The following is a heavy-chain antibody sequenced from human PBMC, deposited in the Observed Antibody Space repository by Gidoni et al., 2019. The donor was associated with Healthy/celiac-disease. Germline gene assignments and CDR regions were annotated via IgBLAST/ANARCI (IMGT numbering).Heavy chain of an antibody. CDR1: GFTFSSYG. V-gene: IGHV3-33*01. D-gene: IGHD3-22*01. Sequence: QVQLVESGGGVVQPGRSLRLSCAASGFTFSSYGMHWVRQAPGKGLEWVAVIWYDGSNKYYADSVKGRFTISRDNSKNMLYLQMNSLRAEDTAVYYCAREWYYYDSSGFSQGYYFDYWGQGTLVTVSS. CDR3: AREWYYYDSSGFSQGYYFDY. J-gene: IGHJ4*02. CDR2: IWYDGSNK.